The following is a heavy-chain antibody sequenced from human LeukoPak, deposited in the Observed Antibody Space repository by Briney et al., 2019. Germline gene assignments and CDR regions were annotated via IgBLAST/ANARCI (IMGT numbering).Heavy chain of an antibody. Sequence: PSETLSLTCTVSGDASSRSRYYWSWIRQPPGKGLEWIGYVSYSGSTDYNPSLKSRLTISIDTSETQFSLKLTSVTAADTAIYYCASQGSDSGWFYFWGQGTLVTVSS. D-gene: IGHD6-19*01. V-gene: IGHV4-61*05. J-gene: IGHJ4*02. CDR2: VSYSGST. CDR3: ASQGSDSGWFYF. CDR1: GDASSRSRYY.